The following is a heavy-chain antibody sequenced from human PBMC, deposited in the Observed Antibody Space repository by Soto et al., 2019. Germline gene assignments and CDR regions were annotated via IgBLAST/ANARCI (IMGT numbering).Heavy chain of an antibody. Sequence: FRRLFCVVSEFTFSMYWMHWVRQVPGQIPFCVSRISDDGTTTNYADSARGRFIISRHNSKNTIYIQMNNLKPYDTAIYYCTRGPRADSAGRGAHWGQISLVT. J-gene: IGHJ1*01. CDR3: TRGPRADSAGRGAH. D-gene: IGHD6-13*01. V-gene: IGHV3-74*01. CDR1: EFTFSMYW. CDR2: ISDDGTTT.